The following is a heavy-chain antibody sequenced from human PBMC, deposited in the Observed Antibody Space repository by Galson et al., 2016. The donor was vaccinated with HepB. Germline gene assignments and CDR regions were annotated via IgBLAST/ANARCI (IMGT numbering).Heavy chain of an antibody. CDR2: ISTGSTTI. D-gene: IGHD3-9*01. J-gene: IGHJ4*02. V-gene: IGHV3-48*02. CDR3: ARDNYDILTGYGPCEH. CDR1: GFSISSYS. Sequence: SCAASGFSISSYSMNWVRQAPGKGLEWVSYISTGSTTIYYADSVKGRFTISRDNAKHSLYLQMNRLRDEDTAVYYLARDNYDILTGYGPCEHWGQGTLVTVSS.